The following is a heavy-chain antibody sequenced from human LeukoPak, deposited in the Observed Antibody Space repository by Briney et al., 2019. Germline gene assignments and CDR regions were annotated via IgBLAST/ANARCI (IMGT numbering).Heavy chain of an antibody. V-gene: IGHV4-38-2*02. J-gene: IGHJ6*03. Sequence: PSETLSLTCTVSGYSISSGYYWGWIRQPPGKGLEWIGSIYHSGGTYYSPSLKSRVTISVDTSKNQFSLKLSSVTAADTAVYYCARDIRAYCSSTSCYYYYYMDVWGKGTTVTVSS. CDR1: GYSISSGYY. CDR2: IYHSGGT. CDR3: ARDIRAYCSSTSCYYYYYMDV. D-gene: IGHD2-2*01.